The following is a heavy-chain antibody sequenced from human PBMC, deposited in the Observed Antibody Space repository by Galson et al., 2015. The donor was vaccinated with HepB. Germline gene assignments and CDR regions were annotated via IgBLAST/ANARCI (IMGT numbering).Heavy chain of an antibody. J-gene: IGHJ4*02. CDR1: GYMFTSYA. Sequence: SVKVSCKASGYMFTSYAMHWVRQAPGQRLEWMGWINAGNGSTKYSQKFQGRVTITRDTSARTAHMDLSRLRSEDTAVYYCARDWGHCRCGFCYRFDYWGQGTLVTVSS. V-gene: IGHV1-3*01. CDR2: INAGNGST. CDR3: ARDWGHCRCGFCYRFDY. D-gene: IGHD2-15*01.